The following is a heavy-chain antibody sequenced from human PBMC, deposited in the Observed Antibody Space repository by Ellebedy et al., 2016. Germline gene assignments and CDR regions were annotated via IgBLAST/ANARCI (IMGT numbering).Heavy chain of an antibody. D-gene: IGHD5-18*01. Sequence: ASVKVSCKASGDTFNSHYVHWVRQAPAQGLEWMGMINPSGGSTSYAQKFQGRVTMTRDTSTSTVYMNLSSLRSEDTAVYYCARTPGDTDAGDWGQGTLVTVSS. J-gene: IGHJ4*02. CDR3: ARTPGDTDAGD. V-gene: IGHV1-46*02. CDR1: GDTFNSHY. CDR2: INPSGGST.